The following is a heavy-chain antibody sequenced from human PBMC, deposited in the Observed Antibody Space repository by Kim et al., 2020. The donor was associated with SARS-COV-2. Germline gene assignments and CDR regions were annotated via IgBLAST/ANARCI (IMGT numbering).Heavy chain of an antibody. CDR3: ARVVIPAAIDF. CDR2: IKQDGSEK. J-gene: IGHJ4*02. CDR1: GFTFSSYW. Sequence: GGSLRLSCAASGFTFSSYWMSWVRQAPGKGLEWVANIKQDGSEKYYVDSVKGRFTPSRDNAKNSLYLQMNSLRAEDTAVYYCARVVIPAAIDFWGQGTLVTVSS. D-gene: IGHD2-2*01. V-gene: IGHV3-7*01.